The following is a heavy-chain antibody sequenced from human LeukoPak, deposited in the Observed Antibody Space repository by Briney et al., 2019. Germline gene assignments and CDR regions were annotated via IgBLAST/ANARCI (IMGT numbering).Heavy chain of an antibody. V-gene: IGHV4-4*07. CDR3: ARDIVYLTDVDYG. D-gene: IGHD4-17*01. CDR2: IHTSGST. Sequence: KPSETLSLTCTVSGASFNSYYWSWLRQPAGKGLEWIGRIHTSGSTDYSPSLQSRVTISIDTSQKQFSLNLSSVTAADTAVYYCARDIVYLTDVDYGWGQGTLVTVSS. J-gene: IGHJ4*02. CDR1: GASFNSYY.